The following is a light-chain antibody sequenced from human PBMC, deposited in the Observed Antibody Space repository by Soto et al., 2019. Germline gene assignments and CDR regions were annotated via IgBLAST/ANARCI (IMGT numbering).Light chain of an antibody. Sequence: QAVVTQPPSASGTPGQRVTISCSGSSSNIGSNTVNWYQQFPGTAPKLLIYGNNQRPSGVPDRFSGSKSGTSASLAISGLQSEDEADYYCAAWDDSLNARVFGGGTKLTVL. J-gene: IGLJ2*01. V-gene: IGLV1-44*01. CDR3: AAWDDSLNARV. CDR1: SSNIGSNT. CDR2: GNN.